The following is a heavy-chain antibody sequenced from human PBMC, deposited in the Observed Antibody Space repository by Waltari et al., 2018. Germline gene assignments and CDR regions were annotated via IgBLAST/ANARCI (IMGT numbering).Heavy chain of an antibody. CDR3: TKSPAP. Sequence: EVQLVEYGGGLVKTGGSLRLSCADSGLMCSSNWMGWVRQAPGKGLEWVANIKQDGSEKKYVDSVKGRFTISRDNAKNSLYLQMNSLRVDDTAVYYCTKSPAPWGQGTLVTVSS. D-gene: IGHD2-2*01. CDR2: IKQDGSEK. J-gene: IGHJ5*02. CDR1: GLMCSSNW. V-gene: IGHV3-7*01.